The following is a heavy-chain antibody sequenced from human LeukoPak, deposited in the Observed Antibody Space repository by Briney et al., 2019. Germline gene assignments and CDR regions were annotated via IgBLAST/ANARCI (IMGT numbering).Heavy chain of an antibody. J-gene: IGHJ4*02. D-gene: IGHD2-15*01. V-gene: IGHV4-34*01. CDR2: INHSGST. CDR3: ARGEDMGSGGSCYHFDY. Sequence: SETLSLTCAVYGGSFSGNYWSWIRQPPGKGLEWIGEINHSGSTNYNPSLKSRVTISVDTSKNQFSLKLSSVTAADTAVYYRARGEDMGSGGSCYHFDYWGQGTLVTISS. CDR1: GGSFSGNY.